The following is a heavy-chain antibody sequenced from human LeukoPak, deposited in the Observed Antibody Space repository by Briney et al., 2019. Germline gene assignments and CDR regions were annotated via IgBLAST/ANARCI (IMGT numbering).Heavy chain of an antibody. D-gene: IGHD3-10*02. CDR3: AELGITMIGGV. V-gene: IGHV3-74*01. CDR1: GFTFSSYW. CDR2: INSDGSST. Sequence: GGSLRLSCAASGFTFSSYWMHWVRQAPGKGLVWVSRINSDGSSTTYADSVKGRFTISRDNAKNSLYLQMNSLRAEDTAVYYCAELGITMIGGVWGKGTTVTISS. J-gene: IGHJ6*04.